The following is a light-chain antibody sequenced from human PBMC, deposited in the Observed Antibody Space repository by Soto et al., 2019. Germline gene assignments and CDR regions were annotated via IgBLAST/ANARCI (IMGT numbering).Light chain of an antibody. CDR1: QTVRNN. Sequence: EFVLTQSPGTLSLTPGERATLSCRASQTVRNNYLAWYQQKPGQSPRLLIFGASIRATGIPARFSGSGSGTEFTLTIGSLQSEDCALYYCQHYNNRPGTFGQGTKVDIK. V-gene: IGKV3-15*01. CDR3: QHYNNRPGT. CDR2: GAS. J-gene: IGKJ1*01.